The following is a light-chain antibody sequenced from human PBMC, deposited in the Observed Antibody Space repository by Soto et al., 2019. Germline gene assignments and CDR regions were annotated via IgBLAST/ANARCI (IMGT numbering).Light chain of an antibody. CDR1: QSVSSN. Sequence: DIVMTQFPATLSISQGDSATLSCRASQSVSSNLAWYQQKPGKAPRLLLYDASTRATGIPARFSGSGSGTDFTLNISSLEPEDFAVYYCQQLXDWPPQWTCGQGPKVDI. CDR3: QQLXDWPPQWT. J-gene: IGKJ1*01. V-gene: IGKV3-11*01. CDR2: DAS.